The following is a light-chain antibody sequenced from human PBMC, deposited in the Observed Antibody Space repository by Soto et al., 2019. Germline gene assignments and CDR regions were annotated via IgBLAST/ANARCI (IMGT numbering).Light chain of an antibody. Sequence: QSVLTQPPSASESPGQSVTISCTGASSDVGTYNFVSWYQQHPGKAPKLMIYEVNKRPSGVPDRFSGSKSGNTASLTVSWLQAEDDADYSCSSFSDSNYAVIFGGSNQLTVL. CDR2: EVN. J-gene: IGLJ2*01. CDR3: SSFSDSNYAVI. CDR1: SSDVGTYNF. V-gene: IGLV2-8*01.